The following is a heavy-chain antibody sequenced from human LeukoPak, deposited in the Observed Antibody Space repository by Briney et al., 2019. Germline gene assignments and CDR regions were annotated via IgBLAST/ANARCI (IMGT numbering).Heavy chain of an antibody. J-gene: IGHJ4*02. Sequence: GGSLRLSCAASGFTFSNYWMHWVRHAPGKGLVWVSRINSDGINTSYADSVKGRFTISRDNSKNSLYLQMNSLRAEDTALYYCAKGTEYSSSWYNYFDYWGQGTLVTVSS. V-gene: IGHV3-74*01. D-gene: IGHD6-13*01. CDR1: GFTFSNYW. CDR3: AKGTEYSSSWYNYFDY. CDR2: INSDGINT.